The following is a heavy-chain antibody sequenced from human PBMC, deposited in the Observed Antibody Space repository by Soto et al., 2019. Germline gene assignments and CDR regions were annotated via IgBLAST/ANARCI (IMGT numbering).Heavy chain of an antibody. Sequence: SVKVSCKASGVTFSSYAISWVRQAPGQGLEWMGWIIPIFGTANYAQKFQGRVTITADESTSTAYMELSSLRSEDTAVYYCASVTAICSSAGVEVFVCTAVNWFDHWGQGTLVTVSS. CDR1: GVTFSSYA. CDR2: IIPIFGTA. V-gene: IGHV1-69*13. CDR3: ASVTAICSSAGVEVFVCTAVNWFDH. J-gene: IGHJ5*02. D-gene: IGHD3-16*01.